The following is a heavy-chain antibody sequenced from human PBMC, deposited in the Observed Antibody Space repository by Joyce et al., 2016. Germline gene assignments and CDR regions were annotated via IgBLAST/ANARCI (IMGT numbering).Heavy chain of an antibody. D-gene: IGHD5-18*01. CDR1: GYTFTNYY. Sequence: QVQLVQSGAEVKKPGASVKVSCKASGYTFTNYYMHWVRQAPGQGLEWMGIINPSDGSTNSAQKFQGRVTMTRDTSTSTVYMELSSLRSEDTAVYYCARDTAMATGYYYYGMDVWGQGTTVTVSS. CDR3: ARDTAMATGYYYYGMDV. J-gene: IGHJ6*02. V-gene: IGHV1-46*01. CDR2: INPSDGST.